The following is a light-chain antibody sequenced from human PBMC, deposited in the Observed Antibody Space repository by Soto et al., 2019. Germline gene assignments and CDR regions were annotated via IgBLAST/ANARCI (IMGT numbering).Light chain of an antibody. CDR1: QSINSN. V-gene: IGKV3-15*01. CDR3: QQSSNWWS. J-gene: IGKJ1*01. CDR2: GAS. Sequence: EIVMTQSPATLSVSPGERATLSCRASQSINSNLAWYQQKPGQAPRLVIYGASTRATGVPARFSGSGSGTEFTLTISSLQSEDFAVYYCQQSSNWWSFGQGTKVDIK.